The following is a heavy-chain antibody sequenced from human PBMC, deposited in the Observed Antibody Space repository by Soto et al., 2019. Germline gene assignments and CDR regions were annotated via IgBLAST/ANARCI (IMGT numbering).Heavy chain of an antibody. CDR3: AARESIAAAGLDY. CDR2: INHSGST. J-gene: IGHJ4*02. V-gene: IGHV4-34*01. CDR1: GGSFSGYY. D-gene: IGHD6-13*01. Sequence: SETLSLTCAVYGGSFSGYYWSWIRQPPGKGLEWIGEINHSGSTNYNPSLKSRVTISVDTSKNQFSLKLSSVTAADTAVYYCAARESIAAAGLDYWGQGTLVTVSS.